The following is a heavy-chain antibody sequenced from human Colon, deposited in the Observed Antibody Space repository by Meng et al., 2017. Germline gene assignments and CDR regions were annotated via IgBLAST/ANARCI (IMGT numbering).Heavy chain of an antibody. CDR2: INTDTGNP. V-gene: IGHV7-4-1*02. J-gene: IGHJ4*02. Sequence: LNDPVASWKASCRASGYGPKSYVINCVRQALCQGRELIGMINTDTGNPTYDQAFTGRFVLSLDTSVSTAYLQISSLKAEDTAVYYCATAVTTVPFDYWGQGTLVTVSS. CDR3: ATAVTTVPFDY. D-gene: IGHD4-17*01. CDR1: GYGPKSYV.